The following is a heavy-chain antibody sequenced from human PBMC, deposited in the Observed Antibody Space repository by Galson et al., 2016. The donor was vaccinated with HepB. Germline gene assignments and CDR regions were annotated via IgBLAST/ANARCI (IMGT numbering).Heavy chain of an antibody. D-gene: IGHD2-2*01. CDR3: ARDPLKVRYPLLGIYYYYYAMYV. V-gene: IGHV1-18*01. Sequence: SVKVSCKASGYTFTTYGISWVRQAPGQGLEWMGWISAYNGNTNYAQKLQGRVTMTTDTSTSTAYMELRSLRLDDTAVYYCARDPLKVRYPLLGIYYYYYAMYVWGQGTTVTVSS. CDR2: ISAYNGNT. J-gene: IGHJ6*02. CDR1: GYTFTTYG.